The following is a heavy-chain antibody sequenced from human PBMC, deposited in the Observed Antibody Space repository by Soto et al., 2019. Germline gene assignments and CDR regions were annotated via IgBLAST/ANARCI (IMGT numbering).Heavy chain of an antibody. D-gene: IGHD4-17*01. CDR3: ARIDDYGDYVNDY. CDR1: GFTFNTHG. J-gene: IGHJ4*02. V-gene: IGHV3-33*01. Sequence: VELVESGGGVVQPGGSLRLSCAASGFTFNTHGMHWVRQAPGKGLEWVAVIWYDGSQRYYADFVRGRFTISRDNSQNTLYLQMPSLRAEDTAVYYCARIDDYGDYVNDYWGQGALVTVSS. CDR2: IWYDGSQR.